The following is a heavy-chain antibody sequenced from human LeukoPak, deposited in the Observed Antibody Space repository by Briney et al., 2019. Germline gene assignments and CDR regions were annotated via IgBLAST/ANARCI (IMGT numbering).Heavy chain of an antibody. J-gene: IGHJ4*02. CDR2: ISYDGSNK. CDR3: ARVLAAVYYFDY. Sequence: PGGSLRLSCAASGFTFSSYAMHWVRQAPGKGLEWVAVISYDGSNKYYADSVKGRFTISRDNSKDTLYLQMNSLRAEDTAVYYCARVLAAVYYFDYWGQGTLVTVSS. CDR1: GFTFSSYA. V-gene: IGHV3-30-3*01. D-gene: IGHD6-13*01.